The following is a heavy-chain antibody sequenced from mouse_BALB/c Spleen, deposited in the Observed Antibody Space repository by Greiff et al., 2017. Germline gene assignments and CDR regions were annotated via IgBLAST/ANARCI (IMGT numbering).Heavy chain of an antibody. CDR3: ARHRQLGTDY. Sequence: EVQLVESGGGLVKPGGSLKLSCAASGFAFSSYDMSWVRQTPEKRLEWVAYISSGGGSTYYPDTVQGRFTIARDNAKNTLYLQMSSLKSEDTAMYYCARHRQLGTDYGGQGTTLTVSS. J-gene: IGHJ2*01. CDR2: ISSGGGST. CDR1: GFAFSSYD. V-gene: IGHV5-12-1*01. D-gene: IGHD3-2*01.